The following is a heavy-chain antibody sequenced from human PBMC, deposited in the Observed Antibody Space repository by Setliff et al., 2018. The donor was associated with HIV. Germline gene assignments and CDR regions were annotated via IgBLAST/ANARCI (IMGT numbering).Heavy chain of an antibody. V-gene: IGHV4-39*07. Sequence: SETLSLTCTVSGGSISSSSYYWGWVRQPPGKGLEWIGEINLSRSTDYNPSLKSRVTMSLDTSKNQFSLKMTSVTAADTAVYYCARAPRGIQNDAFDVWGQGTMVTVSS. CDR1: GGSISSSSYY. CDR2: INLSRST. J-gene: IGHJ3*01. CDR3: ARAPRGIQNDAFDV.